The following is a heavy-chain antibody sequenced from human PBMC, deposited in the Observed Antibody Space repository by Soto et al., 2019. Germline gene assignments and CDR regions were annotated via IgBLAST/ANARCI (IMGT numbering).Heavy chain of an antibody. CDR2: IKKDGRDK. J-gene: IGHJ4*02. CDR3: ARSGGVSGLIGDX. Sequence: GGSLRLSCAASGFTFSSCWMTWVRQAPGKGLEWLCYIKKDGRDKYYVDSVKVRFTISRDNAKNSLYLPMNSMRAEDTAVYYCARSGGVSGLIGDXWGQGTQVTVSX. CDR1: GFTFSSCW. D-gene: IGHD2-8*02. V-gene: IGHV3-7*01.